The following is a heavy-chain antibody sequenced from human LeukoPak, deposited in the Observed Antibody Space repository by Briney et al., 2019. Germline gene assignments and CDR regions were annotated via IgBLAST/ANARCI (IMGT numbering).Heavy chain of an antibody. Sequence: PSETLSLTCAVYGGSFSGYYWSWIRQPPGKGLEWIGRIYTSGSTNYNPSLKSRVTMSVDTSKNQFSLKLSSVTAADTAVYYCARDFPLVVSDAFDIWGQGTMVTVSS. CDR3: ARDFPLVVSDAFDI. CDR1: GGSFSGYY. J-gene: IGHJ3*02. V-gene: IGHV4-4*07. CDR2: IYTSGST. D-gene: IGHD2-15*01.